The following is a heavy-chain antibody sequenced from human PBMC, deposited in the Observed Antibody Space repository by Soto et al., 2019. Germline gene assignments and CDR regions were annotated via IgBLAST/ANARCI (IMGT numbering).Heavy chain of an antibody. D-gene: IGHD2-21*02. CDR2: ISSSSSYI. J-gene: IGHJ3*02. V-gene: IGHV3-21*01. CDR1: GFTFSSYS. Sequence: GGSLRLSCAASGFTFSSYSMNWVRQAPGKGLEWVSSISSSSSYIYYADSVKGRFTISRDNAKNSLYLQMNSLRAEDTAVYYCARVRGGDTNDAFDIWGQGTMVTVSS. CDR3: ARVRGGDTNDAFDI.